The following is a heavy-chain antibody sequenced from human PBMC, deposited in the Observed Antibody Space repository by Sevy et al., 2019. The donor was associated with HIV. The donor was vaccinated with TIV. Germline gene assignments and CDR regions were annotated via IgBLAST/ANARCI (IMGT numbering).Heavy chain of an antibody. Sequence: GGSLRLSCAASGFTFSVYAMTWVRQAPGKGLEWVSGISGSGGDTYNADSVKGRFTISRDNSKNTLYLQMNNLRAEDTAIYYCAKGGGSCTSGVCPDYGMDVWGRGTTVTVSS. V-gene: IGHV3-23*01. D-gene: IGHD2-8*01. CDR2: ISGSGGDT. CDR3: AKGGGSCTSGVCPDYGMDV. CDR1: GFTFSVYA. J-gene: IGHJ6*02.